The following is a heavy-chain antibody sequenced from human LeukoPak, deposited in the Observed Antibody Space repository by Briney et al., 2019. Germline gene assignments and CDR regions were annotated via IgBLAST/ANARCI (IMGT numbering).Heavy chain of an antibody. CDR3: ARMISSGWRRGDAFDI. J-gene: IGHJ3*02. Sequence: PSETLSLTCTVSGGSISSGGYYWSWIRQPPGKGLEWIGNIYYSGTTNYNPSLKSRVTISQDTSKNHFSLKLRSVTAADTAVYYCARMISSGWRRGDAFDIWGQGTMVTVSS. CDR2: IYYSGTT. V-gene: IGHV4-61*08. D-gene: IGHD6-19*01. CDR1: GGSISSGGYY.